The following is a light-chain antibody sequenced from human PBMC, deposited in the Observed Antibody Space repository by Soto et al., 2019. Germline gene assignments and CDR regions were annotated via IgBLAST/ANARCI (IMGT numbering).Light chain of an antibody. Sequence: DIQMTQSPSTLSASVGDRVTITCRASQSISSWVAWYQQKPGKAPKLLIYDASSLESGVPSRCSGSGSGTEFTLTISSLQPDDFAPYYCQQYNSYTFGPGTKVDI. J-gene: IGKJ3*01. V-gene: IGKV1-5*01. CDR2: DAS. CDR1: QSISSW. CDR3: QQYNSYT.